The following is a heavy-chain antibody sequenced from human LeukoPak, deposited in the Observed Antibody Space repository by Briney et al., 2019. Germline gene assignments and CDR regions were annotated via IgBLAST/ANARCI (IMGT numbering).Heavy chain of an antibody. CDR3: TRAKRIIMIRGVITRYFDY. CDR2: INHSGST. V-gene: IGHV4-34*01. D-gene: IGHD3-10*01. J-gene: IGHJ4*02. CDR1: GGSFSTYY. Sequence: KPSETLSLTCGVYGGSFSTYYWSWIRQPPGKGLEWIGEINHSGSTNYNPSLKSRVTISVDTSKNQFSLKLSSVTAADTAVYYCTRAKRIIMIRGVITRYFDYWGQGTLVTVSS.